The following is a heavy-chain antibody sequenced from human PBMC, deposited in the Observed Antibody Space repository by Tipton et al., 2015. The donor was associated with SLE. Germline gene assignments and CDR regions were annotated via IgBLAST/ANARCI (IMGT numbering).Heavy chain of an antibody. V-gene: IGHV4-31*03. CDR3: ARDRGIGSGWRSFDY. D-gene: IGHD3-10*01. CDR2: IYYSGST. Sequence: TLSLTCTVSGGSISSGGYYWSWIRQHPGKGLEWIGYIYYSGSTYYNPSLKSRVTISVDTSKNQFSLKLSSVTAADTAVYYCARDRGIGSGWRSFDYWGQGTLVTVSS. J-gene: IGHJ4*02. CDR1: GGSISSGGYY.